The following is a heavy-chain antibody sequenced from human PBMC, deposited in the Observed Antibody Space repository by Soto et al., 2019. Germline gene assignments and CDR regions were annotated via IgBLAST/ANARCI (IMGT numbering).Heavy chain of an antibody. CDR3: AREPVIWVGGETKPRNYYYGMDV. V-gene: IGHV3-66*01. CDR2: IYSGGST. J-gene: IGHJ6*02. D-gene: IGHD3-16*01. CDR1: GFTVSSNY. Sequence: GGSLRLSCAASGFTVSSNYMSWVRQAPGKGLEWVSVIYSGGSTYYADSVKGRFTISRDNSKNTLYLQMNSLRAEDTAVYYCAREPVIWVGGETKPRNYYYGMDVGGQGTTVTV.